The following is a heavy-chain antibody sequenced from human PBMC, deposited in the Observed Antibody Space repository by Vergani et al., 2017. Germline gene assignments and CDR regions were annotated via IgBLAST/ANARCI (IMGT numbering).Heavy chain of an antibody. J-gene: IGHJ6*03. CDR2: ISGSGGST. CDR1: GFTFDDYA. V-gene: IGHV3-23*04. Sequence: EVQLVESGGGLVQPGRSLRLSCAASGFTFDDYAMHWVRQAPGKGLEWVSAISGSGGSTYYADSVKGRFTISRDNSKNTLYLQMNSLRAEDTAVYYCAMTTVSYYYYYYMDVWGKGTTVTVSS. D-gene: IGHD4-11*01. CDR3: AMTTVSYYYYYYMDV.